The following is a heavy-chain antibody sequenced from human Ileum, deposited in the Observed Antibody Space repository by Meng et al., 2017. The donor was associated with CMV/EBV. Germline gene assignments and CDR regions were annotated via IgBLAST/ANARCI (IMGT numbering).Heavy chain of an antibody. Sequence: AGSLSLSCAVSTFFFSNYEMNWVRQAPGEVLGWVSYISSIGSTIYYADSVKGRITISRDKAKNSLYLQMNSLRIEDSAVFYWARVRRGSYSALFFDIWGQGTLVTVSS. CDR3: ARVRRGSYSALFFDI. CDR2: ISSIGSTI. D-gene: IGHD1-26*01. V-gene: IGHV3-48*03. J-gene: IGHJ3*02. CDR1: TFFFSNYE.